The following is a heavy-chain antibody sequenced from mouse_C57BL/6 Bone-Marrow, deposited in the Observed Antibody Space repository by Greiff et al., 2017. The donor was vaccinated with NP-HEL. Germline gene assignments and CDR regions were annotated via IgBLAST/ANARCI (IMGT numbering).Heavy chain of an antibody. J-gene: IGHJ2*01. Sequence: QVTLKESGPELVKPGASVKISCKASGYTFTDYYINWVKQRPGQGLEWIGWIFPGSGSTYYNEKFKGKATLTVDKSSSTAYMLLSSLTSEDSAVYFCARRTMITTVGYYFDYWGQGTTLTVSS. CDR1: GYTFTDYY. CDR3: ARRTMITTVGYYFDY. CDR2: IFPGSGST. D-gene: IGHD2-4*01. V-gene: IGHV1-75*01.